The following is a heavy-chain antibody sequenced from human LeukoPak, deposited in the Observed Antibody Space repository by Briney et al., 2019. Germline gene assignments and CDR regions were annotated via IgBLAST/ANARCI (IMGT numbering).Heavy chain of an antibody. CDR3: VRRGDASSGWGDHDF. Sequence: GGSLRLSCAASGFTFNRNAIIWVRQAPGKGLEWVSTIGGSGDKTFYADSVKGRFTISRDNSKNMVHLQMNSLTGEDTALYYCVRRGDASSGWGDHDFWGQGALVTVSS. J-gene: IGHJ4*02. CDR1: GFTFNRNA. CDR2: IGGSGDKT. V-gene: IGHV3-23*01. D-gene: IGHD6-19*01.